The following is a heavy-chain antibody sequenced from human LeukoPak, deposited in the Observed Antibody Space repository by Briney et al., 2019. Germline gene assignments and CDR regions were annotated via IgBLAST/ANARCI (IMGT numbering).Heavy chain of an antibody. V-gene: IGHV1-18*01. CDR3: ARSGWELRLFDY. Sequence: ASVKVSCKASGGTFSSYAISWVRQAPGQGLEWMGWISAYNGNTNYAQKLQGRVTMTTDTSTSTAYMELSSLRSEDTAVYYCARSGWELRLFDYWGQGTLVTVSS. CDR2: ISAYNGNT. J-gene: IGHJ4*02. CDR1: GGTFSSYA. D-gene: IGHD1-26*01.